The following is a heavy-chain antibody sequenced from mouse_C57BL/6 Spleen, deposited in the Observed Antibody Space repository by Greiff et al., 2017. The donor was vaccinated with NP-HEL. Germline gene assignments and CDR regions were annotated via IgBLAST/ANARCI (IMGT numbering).Heavy chain of an antibody. CDR1: GFSLTSYG. CDR2: IWGDGST. Sequence: VKLMESGPGLVAPSQSLSITCTVSGFSLTSYGVSWVRQPPGKGLEWLGVIWGDGSTNYHSALISRLSISKDNSKSQVFLKLTSLQTDDTATYYCATITTPSPMDYWGQGTSVTVSS. D-gene: IGHD1-1*01. V-gene: IGHV2-3*01. CDR3: ATITTPSPMDY. J-gene: IGHJ4*01.